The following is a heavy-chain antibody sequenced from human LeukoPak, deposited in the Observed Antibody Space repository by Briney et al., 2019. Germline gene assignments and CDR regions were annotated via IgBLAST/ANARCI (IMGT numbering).Heavy chain of an antibody. CDR2: NSSSSSYI. CDR1: GFTFSSYS. CDR3: ARVGLRFLEWLSPFDY. Sequence: PGGPLRLSCAASGFTFSSYSMNWVRQAPGKGLEWVSSNSSSSSYIYYADSVKGRFTISRDNAKNSLYLQMNSLRAEDTAVYYCARVGLRFLEWLSPFDYWGQGTLVTVSS. V-gene: IGHV3-21*01. J-gene: IGHJ4*02. D-gene: IGHD3-3*01.